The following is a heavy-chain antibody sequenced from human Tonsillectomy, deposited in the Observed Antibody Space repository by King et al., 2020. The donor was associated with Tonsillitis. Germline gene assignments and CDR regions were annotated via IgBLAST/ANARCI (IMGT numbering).Heavy chain of an antibody. CDR2: ISYDGSNK. J-gene: IGHJ4*02. D-gene: IGHD2-2*01. Sequence: VQLVESGGGVVQPGTSLRLSCAASRFTFSSYAMHWVRQAPGKGLEWVAVISYDGSNKYYAASVKGRFTISRDNSKNTLYLQIRSLRAEDTSVYYCASGGKHFGYCSSSGCSNPDYRGEGTRVSVSS. CDR1: RFTFSSYA. CDR3: ASGGKHFGYCSSSGCSNPDY. V-gene: IGHV3-30-3*01.